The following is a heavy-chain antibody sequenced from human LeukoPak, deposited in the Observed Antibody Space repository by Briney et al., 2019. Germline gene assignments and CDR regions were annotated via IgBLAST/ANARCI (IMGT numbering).Heavy chain of an antibody. CDR3: ARVVVPAAIRAVSYYYGMDV. D-gene: IGHD2-2*02. J-gene: IGHJ6*02. CDR2: IYPGDSDT. V-gene: IGHV5-51*01. CDR1: GYSFTSYW. Sequence: GESLKISCKGSGYSFTSYWIGWVRQMPGKGLEWMGIIYPGDSDTRYSPSFQGQVTISADKSISTAYLQWSSLKASDTAMYYCARVVVPAAIRAVSYYYGMDVWGQGTTVTVPS.